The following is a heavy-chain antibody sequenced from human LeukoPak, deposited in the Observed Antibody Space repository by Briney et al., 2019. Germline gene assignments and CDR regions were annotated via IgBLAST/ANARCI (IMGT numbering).Heavy chain of an antibody. CDR3: ARGRAVPAAMRSYYYYMDV. CDR1: GFTFSSYG. V-gene: IGHV4-34*01. J-gene: IGHJ6*03. D-gene: IGHD2-2*01. CDR2: INHSGST. Sequence: LRLSCAASGFTFSSYGMSWIRQPPGKGLEWIGEINHSGSTNYNPSLKSRVTISVDTSKNQFSLKLSSVTAADTAVYYCARGRAVPAAMRSYYYYMDVWGKGTTVTVSS.